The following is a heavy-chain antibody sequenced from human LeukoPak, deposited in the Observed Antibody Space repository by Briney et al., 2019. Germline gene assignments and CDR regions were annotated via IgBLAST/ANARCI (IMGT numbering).Heavy chain of an antibody. CDR1: GFTFSDYY. CDR2: ISNSGSTI. D-gene: IGHD5-18*01. V-gene: IGHV3-11*01. J-gene: IGHJ4*02. CDR3: ARDSNSGYSYAVDY. Sequence: GGSLRLSCAASGFTFSDYYMSWIRQAAGKGLEWVSYISNSGSTIYYADSVKGRFTISRDNAKNSLYLQMNSLRAEDTAVYYCARDSNSGYSYAVDYWGQGTLVTVSS.